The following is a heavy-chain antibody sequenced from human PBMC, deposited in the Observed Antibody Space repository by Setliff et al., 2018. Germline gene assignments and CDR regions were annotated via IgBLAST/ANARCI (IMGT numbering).Heavy chain of an antibody. Sequence: PSETLSLTCTVSGGSISSGGYYWSWIRQHPGKGLEWIGYIYYSGSTYYNPSLKSRVTISVDTSKNQFSLKLSSVTAADTAVYYCARDSLGMWDYFDYWGQGTLVTVSS. CDR3: ARDSLGMWDYFDY. V-gene: IGHV4-31*03. CDR1: GGSISSGGYY. D-gene: IGHD7-27*01. J-gene: IGHJ4*02. CDR2: IYYSGST.